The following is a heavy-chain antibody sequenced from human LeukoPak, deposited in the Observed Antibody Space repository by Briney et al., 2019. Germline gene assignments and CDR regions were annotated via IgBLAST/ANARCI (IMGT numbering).Heavy chain of an antibody. Sequence: GGSLRLSCAASAFTFSTYAMSWVRQAPGKGLEWVSIISGNGASTYYADSVKGRFTISRDNSKNTLYLQMNSLRAEDTAVYYCGIDPYYGSGGYYIGGDFDYWGQGTLVTVSS. D-gene: IGHD3-10*01. V-gene: IGHV3-23*01. CDR1: AFTFSTYA. J-gene: IGHJ4*02. CDR3: GIDPYYGSGGYYIGGDFDY. CDR2: ISGNGAST.